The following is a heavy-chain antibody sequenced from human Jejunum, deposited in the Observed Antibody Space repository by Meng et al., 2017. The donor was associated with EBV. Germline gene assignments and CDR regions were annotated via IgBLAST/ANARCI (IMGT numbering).Heavy chain of an antibody. V-gene: IGHV4-4*02. J-gene: IGHJ4*02. CDR2: IDHTGTT. D-gene: IGHD2/OR15-2a*01. CDR1: GGSINNKNW. CDR3: ARDSQYLARGYFDY. Sequence: QVQLPDAGPGLVQPSGTLSLTCTVSGGSINNKNWWHWVRQAPGKGLEWIGEIDHTGTTHYNPSLKSRVTISLGTSMNQFSLELTSPTPADTAVYYCARDSQYLARGYFDYWGQGALVTVSS.